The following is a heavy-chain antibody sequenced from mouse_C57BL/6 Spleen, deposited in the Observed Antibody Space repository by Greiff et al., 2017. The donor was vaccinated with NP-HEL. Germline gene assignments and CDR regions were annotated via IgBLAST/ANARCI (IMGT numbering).Heavy chain of an antibody. D-gene: IGHD3-2*02. CDR2: INPNYGTT. CDR1: GYSFTDYN. J-gene: IGHJ1*03. V-gene: IGHV1-39*01. CDR3: AREEFREYFDV. Sequence: VHVKQSGPELVKPGASVKISCKASGYSFTDYNMNWVKQSNGKSLEWIGVINPNYGTTSYNQKFKDKATLTVDKSSSTAYMQLSSLTSEDSAVYYCAREEFREYFDVWGTGTTVTVSS.